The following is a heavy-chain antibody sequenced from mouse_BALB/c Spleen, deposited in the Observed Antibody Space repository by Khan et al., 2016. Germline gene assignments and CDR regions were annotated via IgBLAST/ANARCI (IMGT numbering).Heavy chain of an antibody. V-gene: IGHV4-1*02. CDR2: INPDSSTI. J-gene: IGHJ2*01. CDR1: GFDFSRYW. Sequence: EVQLQESGGGLVQPGGSLKLSCAASGFDFSRYWMSWVRQAPGKGLEWIGEINPDSSTINYTPSLKDKFIISRDNAKNTLYLQMSKVRSEDTALYYCTRLYYYCTSDYWGQGTTLTVSS. D-gene: IGHD1-1*01. CDR3: TRLYYYCTSDY.